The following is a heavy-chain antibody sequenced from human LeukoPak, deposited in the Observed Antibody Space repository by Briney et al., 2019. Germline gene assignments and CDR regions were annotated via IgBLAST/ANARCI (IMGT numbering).Heavy chain of an antibody. V-gene: IGHV3-7*05. D-gene: IGHD2-8*01. CDR1: GFTVSSNY. CDR3: AVHNGDY. Sequence: PGGSLRLSCAASGFTVSSNYMSWARQAPGKGLEWVATIKEDGGEKYYVDSVKGRFTISRDNAKNSLFLQMNSLRAEDTAVYYCAVHNGDYWGQGTLVTVSP. J-gene: IGHJ4*02. CDR2: IKEDGGEK.